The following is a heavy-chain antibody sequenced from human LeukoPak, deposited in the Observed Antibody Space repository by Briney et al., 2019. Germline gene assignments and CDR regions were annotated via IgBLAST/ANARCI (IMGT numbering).Heavy chain of an antibody. V-gene: IGHV1-24*01. CDR2: FDPEDGET. J-gene: IGHJ4*02. CDR3: ATVRGSGYDSSGYYYNFDY. CDR1: GYTLTELS. D-gene: IGHD3-22*01. Sequence: ASVKVSCKVSGYTLTELSMHWVRQAPGKGLEWMGGFDPEDGETIYAQKFQGRVTMTEDTSTDTAYMELSSLRSEDTAVYYCATVRGSGYDSSGYYYNFDYWGQGTLVTGSS.